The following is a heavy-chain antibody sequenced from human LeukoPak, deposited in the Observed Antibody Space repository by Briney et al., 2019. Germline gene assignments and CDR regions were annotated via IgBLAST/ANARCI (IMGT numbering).Heavy chain of an antibody. J-gene: IGHJ6*03. CDR3: ARDLKVVVPAAMWPPFYYYYMDV. CDR2: ISSSSSYI. D-gene: IGHD2-2*01. V-gene: IGHV3-21*01. CDR1: GFTFSSYS. Sequence: PGGSLRLSCAASGFTFSSYSMNWVRQAPGKGLEWVSSISSSSSYIYYADSVKGRFTISRDNAKNSLYLQMNSLRAEDTAVYYCARDLKVVVPAAMWPPFYYYYMDVWGKGTTVTVSS.